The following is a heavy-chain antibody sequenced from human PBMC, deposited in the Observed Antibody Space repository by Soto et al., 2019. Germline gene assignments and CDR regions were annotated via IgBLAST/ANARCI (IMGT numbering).Heavy chain of an antibody. CDR3: TTDWLWHYGMDV. D-gene: IGHD3-16*01. V-gene: IGHV3-15*01. J-gene: IGHJ6*02. CDR2: IKSKTDGWTT. Sequence: GGSLRLSCAASGFTFSNAWMSWVRQAPGKGPEWVGRIKSKTDGWTTDYAAHVKGRFTISRDDSKNTLYLQMNSLKTEDTAVYYCTTDWLWHYGMDVWGQGTPVTVSS. CDR1: GFTFSNAW.